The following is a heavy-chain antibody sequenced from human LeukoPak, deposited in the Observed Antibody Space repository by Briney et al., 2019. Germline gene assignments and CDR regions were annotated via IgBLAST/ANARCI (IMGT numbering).Heavy chain of an antibody. V-gene: IGHV4-4*02. CDR1: GGSIDITNY. J-gene: IGHJ4*02. D-gene: IGHD2/OR15-2a*01. Sequence: PSETLSLTCGVSGGSIDITNYWSWVRQAPGKGLEWIGEISHSGTTNYNPSLRSRVTMFLDRANNQFSLSLTPVTAADSAVYYCTRENRPFCPFAYWGQGVLVTVSS. CDR3: TRENRPFCPFAY. CDR2: ISHSGTT.